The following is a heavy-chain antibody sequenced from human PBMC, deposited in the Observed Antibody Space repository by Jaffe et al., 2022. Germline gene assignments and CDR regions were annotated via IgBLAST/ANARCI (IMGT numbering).Heavy chain of an antibody. CDR1: GYTFTSYD. D-gene: IGHD1-26*01. Sequence: QVQLVQSGAEVKKPGASVKVSCKASGYTFTSYDINWVRQATGQGLEWMGWMNPNSGNTGYAQKFQGRVTMTRNTSISTAYMELSSLRSEDTAVYYCARGTRGRRPWEYYFDYWGQGTLVTVSS. V-gene: IGHV1-8*01. CDR2: MNPNSGNT. J-gene: IGHJ4*02. CDR3: ARGTRGRRPWEYYFDY.